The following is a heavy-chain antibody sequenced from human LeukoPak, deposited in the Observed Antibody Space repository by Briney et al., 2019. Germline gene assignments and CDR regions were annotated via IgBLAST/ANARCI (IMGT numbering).Heavy chain of an antibody. D-gene: IGHD3-9*01. CDR2: ISAYNGNT. V-gene: IGHV1-18*01. CDR1: GYTFTSNG. J-gene: IGHJ4*02. CDR3: ARDSEYYDILTGYYKSCLFDY. Sequence: GASVKVSCKASGYTFTSNGISWVREAPGQGLEWMGWISAYNGNTNNAQKHQGRVTMTTDTSTSTAYMELRSLRSDDTAVYYCARDSEYYDILTGYYKSCLFDYWGEGTLVTVSS.